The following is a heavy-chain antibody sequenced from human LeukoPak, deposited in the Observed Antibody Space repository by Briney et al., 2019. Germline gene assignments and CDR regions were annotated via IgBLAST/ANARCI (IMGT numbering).Heavy chain of an antibody. CDR2: INDSGDRS. V-gene: IGHV3-23*01. Sequence: GGSLRLSCAASGFTFSSTVMTWVRQAPGKGLEWVSVINDSGDRSYYADCMKGRFTISRDNSKNTLYLQINSLRAEDTGVYYWANEGLRTPYFDYGDRGTVAT. CDR3: ANEGLRTPYFDY. D-gene: IGHD1-1*01. CDR1: GFTFSSTV. J-gene: IGHJ4*02.